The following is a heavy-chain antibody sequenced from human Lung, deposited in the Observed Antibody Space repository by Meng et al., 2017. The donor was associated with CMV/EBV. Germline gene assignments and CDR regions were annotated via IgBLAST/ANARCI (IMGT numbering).Heavy chain of an antibody. V-gene: IGHV3-21*01. Sequence: GGSLRLSCAASGFTFSTYSMNWVRQAPGKGLEWVSSINNSSNYIYYADSVKGRFTISRDNAKNSLYLQMNSLRAGDTAVYYCARDLIVGTAYFDYWGQGTLVTVSS. CDR3: ARDLIVGTAYFDY. J-gene: IGHJ4*02. CDR1: GFTFSTYS. CDR2: INNSSNYI. D-gene: IGHD1-26*01.